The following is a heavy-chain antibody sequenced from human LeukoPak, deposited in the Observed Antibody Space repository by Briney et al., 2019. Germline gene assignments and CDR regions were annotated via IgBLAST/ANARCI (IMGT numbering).Heavy chain of an antibody. V-gene: IGHV3-11*01. CDR2: ISSSGSTI. CDR1: GFTFSDYY. J-gene: IGHJ4*02. Sequence: PGGSLRLSCAASGFTFSDYYMSWIRQAPGKGLEGVSYISSSGSTIYYADSVKGRFTISRDNAKNSLYLQMHSLRAEDTAVYHCARESYYYDSSGYYVYYFDYWGQGTLVTVSS. D-gene: IGHD3-22*01. CDR3: ARESYYYDSSGYYVYYFDY.